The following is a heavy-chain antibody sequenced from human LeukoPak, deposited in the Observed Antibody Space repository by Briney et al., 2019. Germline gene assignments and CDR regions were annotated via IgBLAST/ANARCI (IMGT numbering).Heavy chain of an antibody. CDR2: ISSSSSYI. V-gene: IGHV3-21*01. CDR3: ARDSQAMVRGAFDI. Sequence: GGSLRLSCAASGFTFSSYSMSWVRQAPGKGLEWVSSISSSSSYIYYADSVKGRFTISRDNAKNSLYLQMNSLRAEDTAVYYCARDSQAMVRGAFDIWGQGTMVTVSS. CDR1: GFTFSSYS. D-gene: IGHD3-10*01. J-gene: IGHJ3*02.